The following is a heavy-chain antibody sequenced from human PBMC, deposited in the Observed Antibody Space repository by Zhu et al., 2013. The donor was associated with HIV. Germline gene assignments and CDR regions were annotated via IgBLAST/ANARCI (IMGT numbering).Heavy chain of an antibody. CDR1: GFTFSSYE. V-gene: IGHV3-48*03. Sequence: EVQLVDSGGGLVQPGGSLRLSCAASGFTFSSYEMNWVRQAPGKGLEWVSYISSSGSTMYYADSVKGRFTISRDNAKNSVFLQMNSLRAEDTAVYYCARGERSSWYPHFDYWGQGTLVIVSS. CDR2: ISSSGSTM. J-gene: IGHJ4*02. D-gene: IGHD6-13*01. CDR3: ARGERSSWYPHFDY.